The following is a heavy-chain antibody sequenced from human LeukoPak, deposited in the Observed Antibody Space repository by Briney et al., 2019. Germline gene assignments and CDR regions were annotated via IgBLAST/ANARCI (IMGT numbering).Heavy chain of an antibody. CDR2: ISWDGGST. J-gene: IGHJ4*02. D-gene: IGHD6-13*01. V-gene: IGHV3-43D*03. CDR1: GFTFDDYA. Sequence: PGGSLRLSCAASGFTFDDYAMHWVRQAPGKGLEWVSLISWDGGSTYYADSVKGRFTISRDNSKNSLYLQMNSLRAEDTALYYCAKGGRSWPPSVDYWGQGTLVTVSS. CDR3: AKGGRSWPPSVDY.